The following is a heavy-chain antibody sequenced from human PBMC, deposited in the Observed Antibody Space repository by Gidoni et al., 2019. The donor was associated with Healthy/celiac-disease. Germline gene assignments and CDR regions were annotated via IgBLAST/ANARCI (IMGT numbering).Heavy chain of an antibody. CDR3: ARDVVSLYDSSGYNSGVDY. V-gene: IGHV3-33*01. Sequence: QVQPVESGGGVVQPGRSLRLFCAASGFTFSSFGLQWVRQSPCKGLDLWSVIWYVGINKYYADSVKVRFTISREHSKNTLYLQMNSLRAEDTAVYYCARDVVSLYDSSGYNSGVDYWGQGTLVTVSS. CDR1: GFTFSSFG. CDR2: IWYVGINK. D-gene: IGHD3-22*01. J-gene: IGHJ4*02.